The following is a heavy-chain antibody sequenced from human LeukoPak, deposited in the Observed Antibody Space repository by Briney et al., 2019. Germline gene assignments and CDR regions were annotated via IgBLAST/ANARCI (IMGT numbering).Heavy chain of an antibody. J-gene: IGHJ4*02. D-gene: IGHD3-9*01. Sequence: GGSLRLSCAASGFTFSSYWMHWVRQAPGKGLVWVSRINSEGSSTTYADSVKGRFTISRDNAKNTLYLQMNSLRAEDTAVYYCARGPFYNILTGFRGRFLGFDSWGQGTLVTVSS. CDR1: GFTFSSYW. V-gene: IGHV3-74*01. CDR3: ARGPFYNILTGFRGRFLGFDS. CDR2: INSEGSST.